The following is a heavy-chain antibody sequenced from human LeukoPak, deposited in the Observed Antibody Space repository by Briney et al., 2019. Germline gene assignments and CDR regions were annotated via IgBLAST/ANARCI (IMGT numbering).Heavy chain of an antibody. Sequence: GRSLRLSCAASGFTFSTYSMNWVRQAPGKGLEWVSSISSSSGYIYYADSVKGRFTISRDNAKNSLYLQMNSLRAEDTAVYYCARVAWLQLVGAFDIWGQGTMVTVSS. V-gene: IGHV3-21*01. CDR1: GFTFSTYS. J-gene: IGHJ3*02. CDR2: ISSSSGYI. D-gene: IGHD5-24*01. CDR3: ARVAWLQLVGAFDI.